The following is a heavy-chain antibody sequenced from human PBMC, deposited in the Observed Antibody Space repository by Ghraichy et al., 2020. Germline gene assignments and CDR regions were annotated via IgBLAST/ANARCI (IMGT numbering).Heavy chain of an antibody. D-gene: IGHD2-21*01. Sequence: GGSLRLSCAASGFTFDDYAMHWVRQAPGKGLEWVSGISWNSGSIGYADSVKGRFTISRDNAKNSLYLQMNSLRAEDTALYYCAKDIGVMIAIPHFDYWGQGTLVTVSS. CDR2: ISWNSGSI. CDR3: AKDIGVMIAIPHFDY. V-gene: IGHV3-9*01. CDR1: GFTFDDYA. J-gene: IGHJ4*02.